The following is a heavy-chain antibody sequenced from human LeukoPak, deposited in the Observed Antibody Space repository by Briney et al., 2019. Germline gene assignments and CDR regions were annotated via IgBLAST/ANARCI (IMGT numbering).Heavy chain of an antibody. CDR3: VKDTSGASQYFQY. Sequence: KAGRSLRLSCAAFGFTFDNYAMHWVRHAPGKGLEWVSSISWNSANIAYADSVKGRFTISRDNAKNSLYLQMNSLRPEDMALYYCVKDTSGASQYFQYWGQGTVVTVSS. CDR2: ISWNSANI. V-gene: IGHV3-9*03. J-gene: IGHJ1*01. CDR1: GFTFDNYA. D-gene: IGHD2-15*01.